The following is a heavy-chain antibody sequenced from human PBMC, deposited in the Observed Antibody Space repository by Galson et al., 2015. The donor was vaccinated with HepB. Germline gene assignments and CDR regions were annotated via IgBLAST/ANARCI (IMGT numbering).Heavy chain of an antibody. CDR3: AREYYYGSGILPPFDP. Sequence: SLRLSCAASGFTFSSYGMHWVRQAPGKGLEWVAVIWYDGSNKYYADSVKGRFTISRDNSKNTLYLQMNSLRAEDTAVYYCAREYYYGSGILPPFDPWGQGTLVTVSS. CDR1: GFTFSSYG. D-gene: IGHD3-10*01. J-gene: IGHJ5*02. V-gene: IGHV3-33*01. CDR2: IWYDGSNK.